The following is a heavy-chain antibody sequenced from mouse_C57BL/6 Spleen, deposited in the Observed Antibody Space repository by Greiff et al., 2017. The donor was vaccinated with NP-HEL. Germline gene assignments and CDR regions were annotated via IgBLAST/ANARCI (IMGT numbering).Heavy chain of an antibody. CDR1: GYTFTSYW. V-gene: IGHV1-55*01. D-gene: IGHD1-1*01. CDR3: AREGDYYGSSLAMDY. J-gene: IGHJ4*01. CDR2: IYPGSGST. Sequence: QVQLQQPGAELVKPGASVKMSCKASGYTFTSYWITWVKQRPGQGLEWIGDIYPGSGSTNYNEKFKSKATLTVDTSSSTAYMQLSSLTSEDSAVYYGAREGDYYGSSLAMDYWGQGTSVTVSS.